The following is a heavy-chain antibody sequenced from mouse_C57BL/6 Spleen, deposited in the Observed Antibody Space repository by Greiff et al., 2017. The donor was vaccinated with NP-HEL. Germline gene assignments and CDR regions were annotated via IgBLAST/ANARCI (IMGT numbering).Heavy chain of an antibody. CDR2: ISYDGSN. J-gene: IGHJ2*01. D-gene: IGHD2-4*01. Sequence: VQLKESGPGLVKPSQSLSLTCSVTGYSITSGYYWNWIRQFPGNKLEWMGYISYDGSNNYNPSLKNRISITRDTSKNQFFLKLNSVTTEDTATYYCARYDYDDYWGQGTTLTVSS. CDR1: GYSITSGYY. V-gene: IGHV3-6*01. CDR3: ARYDYDDY.